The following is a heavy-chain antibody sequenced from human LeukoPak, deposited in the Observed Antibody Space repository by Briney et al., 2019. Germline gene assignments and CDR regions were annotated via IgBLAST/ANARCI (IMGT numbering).Heavy chain of an antibody. CDR3: AKRGYCRGGTCFSHDAFDI. J-gene: IGHJ3*02. CDR1: GFIFSSYG. D-gene: IGHD2-15*01. CDR2: ISYDGGNI. V-gene: IGHV3-30*18. Sequence: GGSLRLSCAASGFIFSSYGMHWVRQAPGKGLEWVAVISYDGGNISYTDPVKGRFTISRDNSKNTLYLQMNSLRAEDTAVYYCAKRGYCRGGTCFSHDAFDIWGRGTMVTVSS.